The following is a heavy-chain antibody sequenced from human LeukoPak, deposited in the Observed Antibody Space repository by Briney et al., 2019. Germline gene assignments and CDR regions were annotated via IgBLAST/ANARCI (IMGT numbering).Heavy chain of an antibody. CDR2: ISSSGSAI. CDR1: GFSFSSYE. CDR3: ARGNYYDSSGYYRFDAFDI. J-gene: IGHJ3*02. D-gene: IGHD3-22*01. V-gene: IGHV3-48*03. Sequence: PGGSLRLSCAAAGFSFSSYEMNWVRQAPGKGLDMGSYISSSGSAIYYSDAVKGRFTISRDNAKNSLYLQMNSLRAEDTAVYYCARGNYYDSSGYYRFDAFDIWGQGTMVSVSS.